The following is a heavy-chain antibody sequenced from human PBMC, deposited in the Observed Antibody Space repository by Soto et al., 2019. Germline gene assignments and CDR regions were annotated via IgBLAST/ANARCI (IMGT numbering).Heavy chain of an antibody. CDR1: GFTFSNYW. CDR3: ARVSRGTSVNLDY. CDR2: VNSDGNKP. Sequence: EVQLVESGGGLVQPGGSLRLSCAASGFTFSNYWMHWVRQVPGKGLVWVSRVNSDGNKPNYADSVKGRFTISRDNAKNTLYLQMNSLSAEDTAVYYCARVSRGTSVNLDYLGPGTLVTVSS. D-gene: IGHD2-21*01. J-gene: IGHJ4*02. V-gene: IGHV3-74*01.